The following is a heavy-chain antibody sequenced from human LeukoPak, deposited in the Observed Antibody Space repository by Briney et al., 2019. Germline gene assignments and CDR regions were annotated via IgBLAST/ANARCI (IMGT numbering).Heavy chain of an antibody. CDR3: ARDQTRITGLFDY. J-gene: IGHJ4*02. Sequence: SVKVSCKASGGTFSSYAISWVRQAPGQGLEWLGRIIPIFGIANYAQKFQGRVTITADKSTSTAYMELSSLRSEDTAVYYCARDQTRITGLFDYWGQGTLVTVSS. D-gene: IGHD1-20*01. CDR1: GGTFSSYA. CDR2: IIPIFGIA. V-gene: IGHV1-69*04.